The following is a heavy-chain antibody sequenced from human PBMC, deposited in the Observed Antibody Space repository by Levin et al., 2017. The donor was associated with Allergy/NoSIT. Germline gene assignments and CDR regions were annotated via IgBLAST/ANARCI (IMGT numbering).Heavy chain of an antibody. CDR2: IDWDDDK. V-gene: IGHV2-70*11. CDR3: ARMRVGAVAGTGPGWFDP. D-gene: IGHD6-19*01. CDR1: GFSLSTTGMC. J-gene: IGHJ5*02. Sequence: VSGPTLVKPTQTLTLTCTFSGFSLSTTGMCVSWIRQSPGKALEWLGRIDWDDDKHYSTSLKTRLTISKDSSKNQVVLTMTNMDPVDTATYFCARMRVGAVAGTGPGWFDPWGQGTLVTVSP.